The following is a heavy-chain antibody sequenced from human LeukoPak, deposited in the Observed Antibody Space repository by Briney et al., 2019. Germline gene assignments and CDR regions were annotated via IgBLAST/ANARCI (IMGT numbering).Heavy chain of an antibody. J-gene: IGHJ4*02. Sequence: GGSLRLSCTASGFTFSSYWMSWVRQAPGKGLEWIGRIKSKTDGETTNYAEPVRGRFTISRDDSKSAVYLQMNSLKIEDTAVYYCTTDLGTYYHGSQRLIPIDYWGQGTLVTVSS. CDR3: TTDLGTYYHGSQRLIPIDY. D-gene: IGHD3-10*01. CDR2: IKSKTDGETT. CDR1: GFTFSSYW. V-gene: IGHV3-15*01.